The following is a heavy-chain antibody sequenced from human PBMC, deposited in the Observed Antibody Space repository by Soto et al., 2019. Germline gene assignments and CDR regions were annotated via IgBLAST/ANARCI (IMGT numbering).Heavy chain of an antibody. CDR3: ARVRLDQYYYYYYMDV. CDR1: GFTFSDYY. V-gene: IGHV3-11*01. D-gene: IGHD4-17*01. Sequence: GGSLRLSCAASGFTFSDYYMSWIRQAPGKGLEWVSYISSSGSTIYYADSVKGRFTISRDNAKNSLYLQMNSLRAEDTAVYYCARVRLDQYYYYYYMDVWGKGTTVTVSS. CDR2: ISSSGSTI. J-gene: IGHJ6*03.